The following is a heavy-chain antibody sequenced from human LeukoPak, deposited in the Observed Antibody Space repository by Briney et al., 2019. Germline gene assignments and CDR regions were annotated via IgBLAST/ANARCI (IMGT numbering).Heavy chain of an antibody. Sequence: ASVRVSCKASGYTFTRYGISWVRQAPGQGLQWLGWISASNGNTNYAQKFRDRVTMSTDTSTSTAYMELRSLRSDDTAVYYCARDRRHYYDSSGYFPLDYWGQGTLVTVSS. CDR1: GYTFTRYG. CDR2: ISASNGNT. J-gene: IGHJ4*02. CDR3: ARDRRHYYDSSGYFPLDY. V-gene: IGHV1-18*01. D-gene: IGHD3-22*01.